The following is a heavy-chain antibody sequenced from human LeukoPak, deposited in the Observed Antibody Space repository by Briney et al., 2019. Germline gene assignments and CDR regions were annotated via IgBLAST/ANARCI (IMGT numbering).Heavy chain of an antibody. CDR3: ARAYNWNYAWFDP. Sequence: SETLSLTCNVSGGSISSDSYYWSWIRQPPGKGLEWIGYIYYSGSTNYNPSLKSRVTISVDTSKNQFSLKLSSVTAADTAVYYCARAYNWNYAWFDPWGQGTLVTVSS. V-gene: IGHV4-61*01. CDR1: GGSISSDSYY. J-gene: IGHJ5*02. CDR2: IYYSGST. D-gene: IGHD1-7*01.